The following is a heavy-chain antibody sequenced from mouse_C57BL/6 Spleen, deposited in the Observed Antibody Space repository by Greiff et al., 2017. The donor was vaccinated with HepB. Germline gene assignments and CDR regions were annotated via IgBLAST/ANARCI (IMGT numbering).Heavy chain of an antibody. Sequence: QVQLKQPGAELVMPGASVKLSCKASGYTFTSYWMHWVKQRPGQGLEWIGEIDPSDSYTNYNQKFKGKSTLTVDKSSSTAYMQLSSLTSEDSAVYYCARFDYGSSYGYFDYWGQGTTLTVSS. D-gene: IGHD1-1*01. CDR1: GYTFTSYW. V-gene: IGHV1-69*01. CDR3: ARFDYGSSYGYFDY. CDR2: IDPSDSYT. J-gene: IGHJ2*01.